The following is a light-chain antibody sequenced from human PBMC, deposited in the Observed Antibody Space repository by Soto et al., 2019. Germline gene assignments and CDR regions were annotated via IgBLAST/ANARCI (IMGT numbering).Light chain of an antibody. CDR3: QQYYSTPQT. Sequence: IVMTQSPDSLAVSLGERATINCKSSQSVLYSSNNKNYLAWYQQKPGQPPKLLIYWASTRESGVPDRFGGSGSGTDFTLTISSLQAEDLAVYYCQQYYSTPQTFGGGTKVEIK. J-gene: IGKJ4*01. CDR1: QSVLYSSNNKNY. V-gene: IGKV4-1*01. CDR2: WAS.